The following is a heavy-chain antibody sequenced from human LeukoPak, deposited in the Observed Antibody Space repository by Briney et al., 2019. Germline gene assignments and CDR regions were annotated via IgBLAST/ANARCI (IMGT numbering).Heavy chain of an antibody. J-gene: IGHJ6*03. CDR3: ARDEDGYNYAYYYYYCMDV. CDR2: IKQDGSEK. CDR1: GFTFSSYW. D-gene: IGHD5-24*01. Sequence: GGSLRLSCAASGFTFSSYWMSWVRQAPGKGLEWVANIKQDGSEKYYVDSVKGRFTISRDNAKNSLYLQMNSLRAEDTAVYYCARDEDGYNYAYYYYYCMDVWGKGTTVTVSS. V-gene: IGHV3-7*01.